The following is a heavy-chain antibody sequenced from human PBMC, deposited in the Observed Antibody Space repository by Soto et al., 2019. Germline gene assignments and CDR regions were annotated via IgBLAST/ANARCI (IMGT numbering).Heavy chain of an antibody. V-gene: IGHV3-21*01. CDR3: ARDRRYSGSYREYNWFDP. Sequence: PGGSLRLSCAASGFTFSSYSMNWVRQAPGKGLEWVSSISSTSSYIYYADSVKGRFTISTANAKNSLYLRMISLRAEDTAVYYCARDRRYSGSYREYNWFDPWGQGTLVTVFS. J-gene: IGHJ5*02. CDR2: ISSTSSYI. D-gene: IGHD1-26*01. CDR1: GFTFSSYS.